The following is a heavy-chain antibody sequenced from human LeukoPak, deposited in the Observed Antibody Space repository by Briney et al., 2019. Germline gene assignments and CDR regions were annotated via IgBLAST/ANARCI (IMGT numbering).Heavy chain of an antibody. CDR1: GGSFSGYY. D-gene: IGHD3-10*01. Sequence: PSETLSLTCAVYGGSFSGYYWSWIRQPPGKGLEWIGEINHSGSTNYNPSLKSRVTISVDTSKNQFSLKLSSVTAADTAVYYCARKVITMVRGVIITGYYYYYMDVWGKGTTVTISS. CDR3: ARKVITMVRGVIITGYYYYYMDV. CDR2: INHSGST. V-gene: IGHV4-34*01. J-gene: IGHJ6*03.